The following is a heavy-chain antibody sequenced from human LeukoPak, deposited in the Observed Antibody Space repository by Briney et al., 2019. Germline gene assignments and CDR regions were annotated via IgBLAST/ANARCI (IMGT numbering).Heavy chain of an antibody. J-gene: IGHJ4*02. Sequence: GRSLRLSCAASGFTFSSYAMHWVRQAPGKGLEWVAVISYDGSNKYYADSVKGRFTISRDNSKNTLYLRMNSLRTEDTAVYYCARDQDGSSGWYVVEYWGQGNLVTVSS. CDR3: ARDQDGSSGWYVVEY. V-gene: IGHV3-30*04. D-gene: IGHD6-19*01. CDR1: GFTFSSYA. CDR2: ISYDGSNK.